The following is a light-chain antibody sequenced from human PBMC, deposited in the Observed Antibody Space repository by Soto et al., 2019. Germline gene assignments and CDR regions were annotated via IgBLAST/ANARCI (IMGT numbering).Light chain of an antibody. V-gene: IGLV2-14*01. Sequence: QSALTQPASVSESPGQPITISCTGTSSDIGGYNYVSWYQQHPGKAPKLMIYDVSNRPSGVSNRFSGSKSGNTASLTISGLQAEDEADYYCSSYTSSITRVFGGGTKLTVL. CDR2: DVS. J-gene: IGLJ2*01. CDR1: SSDIGGYNY. CDR3: SSYTSSITRV.